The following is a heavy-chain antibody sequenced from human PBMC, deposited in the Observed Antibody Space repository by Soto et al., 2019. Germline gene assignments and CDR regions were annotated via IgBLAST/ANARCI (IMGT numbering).Heavy chain of an antibody. CDR1: GFRFSSFW. J-gene: IGHJ4*02. CDR3: ARDRSGSYDY. D-gene: IGHD1-26*01. V-gene: IGHV3-74*01. Sequence: PGGSLRLSCGASGFRFSSFWINLVRQVPGKGLVWVSHINSDGSSTRYADSVKGRFTISRDNARNTLYLQMNGLRADDTAVYYCARDRSGSYDYWGQGTLVTVSS. CDR2: INSDGSST.